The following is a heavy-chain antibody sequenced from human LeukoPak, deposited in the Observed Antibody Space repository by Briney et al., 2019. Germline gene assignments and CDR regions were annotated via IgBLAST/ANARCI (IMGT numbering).Heavy chain of an antibody. CDR3: ARDGFSGSWYYYCDF. CDR2: ISSYNGNT. V-gene: IGHV1-18*01. CDR1: GYTFINYG. J-gene: IGHJ4*02. D-gene: IGHD6-13*01. Sequence: ASVTVSYKDSGYTFINYGITWVRQAPGQGLEWMGWISSYNGNTNYAQKFQGRVTMTTDTSTSTAYMELKSLRSDDTAVYHCARDGFSGSWYYYCDFCGQGSLVTVSS.